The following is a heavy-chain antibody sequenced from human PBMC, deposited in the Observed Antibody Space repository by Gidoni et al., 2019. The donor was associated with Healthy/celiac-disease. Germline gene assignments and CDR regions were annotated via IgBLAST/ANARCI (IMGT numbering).Heavy chain of an antibody. CDR3: ARESAENAFDI. Sequence: QVQLQESGPGLVKPSETLSLTCTVSGGSVSSGSYYWSWIRQPPGKGLEWIGYIYYSGSTNYNPSLKSRVTISVDTPKNQFSLKLSSVTAADTAVYYCARESAENAFDIWGQGAMVTVSS. V-gene: IGHV4-61*01. CDR1: GGSVSSGSYY. J-gene: IGHJ3*02. CDR2: IYYSGST.